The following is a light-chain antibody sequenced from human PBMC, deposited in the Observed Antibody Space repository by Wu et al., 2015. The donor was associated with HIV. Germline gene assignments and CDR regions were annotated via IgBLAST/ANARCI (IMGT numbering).Light chain of an antibody. Sequence: EIVMTQSPATLSVSPGERATLSCRASQSVNSDLAWYQQKPGQAPRLLIHGASTRATGIPARFSGSGSGTEFTLTFSSMQSEDFAVYSCQQYNSWPWTFGQGTKVEL. CDR2: GAS. CDR3: QQYNSWPWT. J-gene: IGKJ1*01. CDR1: QSVNSD. V-gene: IGKV3-15*01.